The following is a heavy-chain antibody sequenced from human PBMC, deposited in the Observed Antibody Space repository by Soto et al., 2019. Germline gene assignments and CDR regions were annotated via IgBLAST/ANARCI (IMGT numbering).Heavy chain of an antibody. CDR1: GFTFSTYS. Sequence: PGGSLRLSCAASGFTFSTYSMNWVRQAPGKGLEWVSYISSSSSTIFYTDSVKGRFTISRDNAKNSLYLQMNSLRVEDTALYYCARGGSATRSSSWNAYYYYGMDVWGQGTTVTAP. V-gene: IGHV3-48*04. CDR3: ARGGSATRSSSWNAYYYYGMDV. D-gene: IGHD6-13*01. CDR2: ISSSSSTI. J-gene: IGHJ6*02.